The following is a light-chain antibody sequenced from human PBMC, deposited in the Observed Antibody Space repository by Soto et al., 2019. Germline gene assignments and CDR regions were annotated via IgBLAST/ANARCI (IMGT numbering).Light chain of an antibody. Sequence: EIVVTQTPLSLSVTLGQPASISCKSGQSLVHTDGKTYLFWYLQKPGQPPQPLIYRVSNRFSGVPDRFSGSGSGTDFTLKISRVEADDVGVYYCMQSLQLPHTFAQGTNLEIK. CDR3: MQSLQLPHT. CDR1: QSLVHTDGKTY. J-gene: IGKJ2*01. V-gene: IGKV2D-29*01. CDR2: RVS.